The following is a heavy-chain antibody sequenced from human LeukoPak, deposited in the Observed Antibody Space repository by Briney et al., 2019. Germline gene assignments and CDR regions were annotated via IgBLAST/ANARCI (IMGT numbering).Heavy chain of an antibody. J-gene: IGHJ4*02. Sequence: GGSLRLSCTASVFTFSRLAKTWVRHLPGKGLEWVSTISGNGLQTFYADSVKGRFSVSRDNSVNIVYLQMDSLSANDSALYSSTQDANYLQSSAHFMNFDYWGPGTLVTVAS. CDR1: VFTFSRLA. CDR2: ISGNGLQT. V-gene: IGHV3-23*01. D-gene: IGHD6-19*01. CDR3: TQDANYLQSSAHFMNFDY.